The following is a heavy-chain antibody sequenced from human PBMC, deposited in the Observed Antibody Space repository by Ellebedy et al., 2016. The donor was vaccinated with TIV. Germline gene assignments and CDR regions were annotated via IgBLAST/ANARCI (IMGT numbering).Heavy chain of an antibody. CDR2: IHIGGRK. D-gene: IGHD3-10*01. V-gene: IGHV3-53*01. CDR3: AGNYGSDNFDY. J-gene: IGHJ4*02. Sequence: PGGSLRLSCAASGFTVGANYMTWGRQAPGKGLEWVSSIHIGGRKYHADSVKGRFTISRDKSKNTVYLQLNRLRAEDTAVYYCAGNYGSDNFDYWGQGTLVTVSP. CDR1: GFTVGANY.